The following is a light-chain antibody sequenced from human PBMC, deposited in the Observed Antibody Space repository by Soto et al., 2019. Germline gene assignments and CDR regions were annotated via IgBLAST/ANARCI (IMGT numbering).Light chain of an antibody. J-gene: IGKJ1*01. Sequence: IALTKSPGTMSLSPGERGTLSGRAGQSVTSDYLAWYQQKPGQAPRLLIYGASSRATGIPDRFSGSGSGTDFTFAIGRLEAEDFAVDYFQQYGSSRTWTFGQGTKVDIK. CDR3: QQYGSSRTWT. V-gene: IGKV3-20*01. CDR2: GAS. CDR1: QSVTSDY.